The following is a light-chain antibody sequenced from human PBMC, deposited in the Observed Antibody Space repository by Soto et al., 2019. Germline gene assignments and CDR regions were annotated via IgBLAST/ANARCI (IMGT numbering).Light chain of an antibody. V-gene: IGKV1-5*01. CDR1: QSIGSW. J-gene: IGKJ2*01. CDR3: QQYDSFPYT. CDR2: DAS. Sequence: DIPMTQSPSTLSASVGDRVTITCRASQSIGSWLAWYQQKPGKAPKVLIYDASNLDSGVSSRFSGSRSGTEFTLTISSLQPDDFATYFCQQYDSFPYTFGQGSKLEIK.